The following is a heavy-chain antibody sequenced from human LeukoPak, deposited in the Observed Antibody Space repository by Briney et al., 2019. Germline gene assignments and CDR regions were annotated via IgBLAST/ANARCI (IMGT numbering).Heavy chain of an antibody. V-gene: IGHV4-34*01. CDR1: GGSFSGYY. J-gene: IGHJ5*02. CDR3: ARGSPRGYSYGYRSWFDP. D-gene: IGHD5-18*01. Sequence: SETLSLTCTVYGGSFSGYYWSWIRQPPGKGLEWMGEINHSGSTNYNPSLKSRVPISVDTSKNQFSLKLSSVTAADTAVYYCARGSPRGYSYGYRSWFDPWGQGTLVTVSS. CDR2: INHSGST.